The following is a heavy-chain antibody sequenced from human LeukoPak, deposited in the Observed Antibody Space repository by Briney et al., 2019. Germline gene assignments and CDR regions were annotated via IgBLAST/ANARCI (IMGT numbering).Heavy chain of an antibody. CDR3: ASDRLGYCSGGSCYYNWFDP. V-gene: IGHV1-69*13. D-gene: IGHD2-15*01. Sequence: ASVKVSCKASGGTFSSYAISWVRQAPGQGLEWMGGIIPIFGTANYAQKFQGRVTITADESTSTAYMELSSLRSEDTAVYYCASDRLGYCSGGSCYYNWFDPWGQGTLVTVSS. CDR2: IIPIFGTA. J-gene: IGHJ5*02. CDR1: GGTFSSYA.